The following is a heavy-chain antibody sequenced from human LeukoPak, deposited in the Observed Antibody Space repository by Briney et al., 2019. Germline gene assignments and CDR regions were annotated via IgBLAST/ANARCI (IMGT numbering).Heavy chain of an antibody. CDR3: ARDPGSQRVNRLARRGDY. V-gene: IGHV7-4-1*02. Sequence: GASVKVSCKASGYTFTNFAMNWVRQAPGQGLERMGWIDTNTGIPTYAQGFTGRFVFSLDTSVSTVYLQISSLQADDAAVYYCARDPGSQRVNRLARRGDYWGQGTLVTVSS. CDR1: GYTFTNFA. D-gene: IGHD1-14*01. CDR2: IDTNTGIP. J-gene: IGHJ4*02.